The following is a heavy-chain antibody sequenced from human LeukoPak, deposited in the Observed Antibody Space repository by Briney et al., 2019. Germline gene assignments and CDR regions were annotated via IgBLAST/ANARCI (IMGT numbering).Heavy chain of an antibody. CDR2: ISSNGGST. Sequence: GGSLRLSCAASGFTFSSYATHWVRQAPGKGLEYVSAISSNGGSTYYANSVKGRFTISRDNSKNTLYLQMGSLRAEDMAVYYCARGDYYDFWSGYPFYYYGMDVWGQGTTVTVSS. V-gene: IGHV3-64*01. J-gene: IGHJ6*02. CDR1: GFTFSSYA. D-gene: IGHD3-3*01. CDR3: ARGDYYDFWSGYPFYYYGMDV.